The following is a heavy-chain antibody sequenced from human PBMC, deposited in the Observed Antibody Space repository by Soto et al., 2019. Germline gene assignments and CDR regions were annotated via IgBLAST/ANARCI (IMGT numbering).Heavy chain of an antibody. CDR1: GFTFSSYA. CDR3: AKVLGSHDKGDYGGTFDF. D-gene: IGHD4-17*01. Sequence: PGGSLRLSCAASGFTFSSYAMSWVRQAPGKGLEWVSAISGSGGSTYYADSVKGRFTISRDNSKSALFLQMNSLRAEDTAVYYCAKVLGSHDKGDYGGTFDFWGQGTMVTVSS. CDR2: ISGSGGST. J-gene: IGHJ3*01. V-gene: IGHV3-23*01.